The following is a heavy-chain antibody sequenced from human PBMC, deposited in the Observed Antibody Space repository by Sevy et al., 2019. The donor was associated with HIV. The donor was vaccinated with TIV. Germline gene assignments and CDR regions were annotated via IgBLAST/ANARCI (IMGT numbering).Heavy chain of an antibody. V-gene: IGHV3-74*01. CDR1: GFTFSSYW. CDR2: INSDGSST. J-gene: IGHJ6*02. CDR3: ARVSPVSYYGMDV. Sequence: GGSLRLSCAASGFTFSSYWMHWVRQAPGKGLVWVSRINSDGSSTSYADTVKGRFTISRDNAKNTLDLQMNSLRAEDTAVYYCARVSPVSYYGMDVWGQGTTVTVSS.